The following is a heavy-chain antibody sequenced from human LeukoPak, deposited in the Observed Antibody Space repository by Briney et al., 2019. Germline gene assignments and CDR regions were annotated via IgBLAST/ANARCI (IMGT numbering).Heavy chain of an antibody. J-gene: IGHJ4*02. CDR2: INHSGST. CDR1: GFTFSRYG. CDR3: ARSRPEDY. Sequence: GSLRLSCAASGFTFSRYGMSWIRQPPGKGLEWIGEINHSGSTNYNPSLKSRVTISVDTSKNQFSLKLSSVTAADTAVYYCARSRPEDYWGQGTLVTVSS. V-gene: IGHV4-34*01.